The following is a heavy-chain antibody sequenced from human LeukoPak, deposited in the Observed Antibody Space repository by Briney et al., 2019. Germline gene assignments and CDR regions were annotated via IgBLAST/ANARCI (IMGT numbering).Heavy chain of an antibody. CDR3: ASRAMGTKSIDY. D-gene: IGHD1-7*01. CDR1: GGSISRSSYW. CDR2: IHYGGTT. V-gene: IGHV4-39*01. J-gene: IGHJ4*02. Sequence: PSETPPLTCTVSGGSISRSSYWWDWIRQPPGMGLEWIGSIHYGGTTYYNPSLKSRVTIFVDTSKMQFSLKLNSVTAADTAVYYCASRAMGTKSIDYWGQGTLVTVSS.